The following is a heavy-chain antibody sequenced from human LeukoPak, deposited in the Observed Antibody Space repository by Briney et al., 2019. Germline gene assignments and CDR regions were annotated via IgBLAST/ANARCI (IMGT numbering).Heavy chain of an antibody. CDR2: ISTYNGYT. D-gene: IGHD5-18*01. J-gene: IGHJ4*02. CDR1: GYIFTNYG. V-gene: IGHV1-18*01. CDR3: AREIGPRQLHLWASAFDY. Sequence: ASVKVSCKASGYIFTNYGITWVRQAPGQGLEWMGWISTYNGYTNYAQNLQGRVTMSTDTSTSTAYMELRSLRSGDTAVYYCAREIGPRQLHLWASAFDYWGQGTLVTVSS.